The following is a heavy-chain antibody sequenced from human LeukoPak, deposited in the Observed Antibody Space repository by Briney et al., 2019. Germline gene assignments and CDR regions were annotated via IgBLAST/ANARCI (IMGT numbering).Heavy chain of an antibody. CDR2: ISSSSSYT. CDR1: GFTFSSYE. CDR3: ARDHSSGWVDY. Sequence: GGSLRLSCAASGFTFSSYEMNWVRQAPGKGLEWVSYISSSSSYTNYADSVKGRFTISRDNAKNSLYLQMNSLRAEDTAVYYCARDHSSGWVDYWGQGTLVTVSS. J-gene: IGHJ4*02. D-gene: IGHD6-19*01. V-gene: IGHV3-21*05.